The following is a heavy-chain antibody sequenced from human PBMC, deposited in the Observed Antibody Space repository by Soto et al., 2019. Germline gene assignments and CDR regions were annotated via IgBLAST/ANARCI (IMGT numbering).Heavy chain of an antibody. J-gene: IGHJ2*01. V-gene: IGHV4-59*08. CDR2: IYYSGST. CDR1: GGSISSYY. CDR3: ARFNWYFDP. Sequence: QVQLQESGPGLVKPSETLSLTCTVSGGSISSYYWSWIRQPPGKGLEWIGYIYYSGSTNYNPSLKSRVTISVDTSKNQFSLKLSSVTAADTAVYYCARFNWYFDPWGRGTRVTVSS.